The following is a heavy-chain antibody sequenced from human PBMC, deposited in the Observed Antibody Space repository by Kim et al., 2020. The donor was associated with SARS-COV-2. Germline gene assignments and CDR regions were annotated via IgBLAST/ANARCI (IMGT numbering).Heavy chain of an antibody. Sequence: ASVKVSCKVSGYTLTELSMHWVRQAPGKGLEWMGGFDPEDGETIYAQKFQGRVTMTEDTSTDTAYMELSSLRSEDTAVYYCATTGTGYNWFDPWGQGTLVTVSS. CDR1: GYTLTELS. J-gene: IGHJ5*02. D-gene: IGHD3-10*01. CDR3: ATTGTGYNWFDP. V-gene: IGHV1-24*01. CDR2: FDPEDGET.